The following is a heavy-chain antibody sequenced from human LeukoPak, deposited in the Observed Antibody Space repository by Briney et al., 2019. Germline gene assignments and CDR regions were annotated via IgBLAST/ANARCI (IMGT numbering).Heavy chain of an antibody. V-gene: IGHV4-61*02. J-gene: IGHJ4*02. CDR2: IYTSGST. CDR3: ARGGNWNYDTIDY. Sequence: NTSETLSLTCTVSGGSISSGSYYRSWIRQPAGKGLEWIGRIYTSGSTNYNPSLKSRVTISVDTSKNQFSLKLSSVTAADTAVYYCARGGNWNYDTIDYWGQGTLVTVSS. CDR1: GGSISSGSYY. D-gene: IGHD1-7*01.